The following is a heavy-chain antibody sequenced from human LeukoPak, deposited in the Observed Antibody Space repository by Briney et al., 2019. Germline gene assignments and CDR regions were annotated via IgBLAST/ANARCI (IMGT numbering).Heavy chain of an antibody. CDR2: INPSGGST. J-gene: IGHJ4*02. CDR1: GYTFTSYY. D-gene: IGHD3-22*01. Sequence: ASVKVSCKASGYTFTSYYMHWVRQAPGQGLEWMGIINPSGGSTSYAQKFQGRVTMTRDTSTSTVYMELSSLRSEDTAVYYCARGHYYYDSSGYPTFDYWGQGTLVTVSS. CDR3: ARGHYYYDSSGYPTFDY. V-gene: IGHV1-46*01.